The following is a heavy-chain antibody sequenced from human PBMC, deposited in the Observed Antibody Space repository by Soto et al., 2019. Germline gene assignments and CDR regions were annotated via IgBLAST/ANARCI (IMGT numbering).Heavy chain of an antibody. V-gene: IGHV4-34*01. J-gene: IGHJ2*01. CDR3: ARESHDILTGPPWVWNLDL. Sequence: QVQLQQWGAGPLRPLETLSLTCGVSGGSFSGYYWAWIRQSPGKGLEWIGEINDRGSINYNPSLKSRVSILVDTSKNHCSLNLRTVTAADTAVYYCARESHDILTGPPWVWNLDLWGRGTLVTVSS. D-gene: IGHD3-9*01. CDR2: INDRGSI. CDR1: GGSFSGYY.